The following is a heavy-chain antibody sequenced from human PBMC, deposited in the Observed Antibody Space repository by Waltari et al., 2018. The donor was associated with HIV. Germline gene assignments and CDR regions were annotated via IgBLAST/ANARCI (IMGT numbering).Heavy chain of an antibody. D-gene: IGHD2-15*01. J-gene: IGHJ6*02. CDR3: ARCETVVTPFINKYLGLDV. Sequence: EVQLVESGGKLVQPGGSLRLSCLASGFTFSDYSMNWVRQGPGKGLEWVRYISATGTTVFYANSVKGGFTVSRDNVENSLYLDMSSLSAEDTGDYYCARCETVVTPFINKYLGLDVWGPGTTVTVSS. CDR2: ISATGTTV. CDR1: GFTFSDYS. V-gene: IGHV3-48*01.